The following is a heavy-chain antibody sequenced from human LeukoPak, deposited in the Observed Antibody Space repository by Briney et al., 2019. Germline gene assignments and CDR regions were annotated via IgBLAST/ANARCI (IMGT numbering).Heavy chain of an antibody. D-gene: IGHD3-10*01. CDR2: IKQDGSER. V-gene: IGHV3-7*01. J-gene: IGHJ4*02. CDR3: ARAGSHWHYVY. Sequence: GGSLRLSCAASGFTFSGFSMSWVRQSPTKGLEWVANIKQDGSERYYVDSVKGRFTISRDNAKNSLSLQMNNLRVEDSAVYYRARAGSHWHYVYWGQGTVVTVS. CDR1: GFTFSGFS.